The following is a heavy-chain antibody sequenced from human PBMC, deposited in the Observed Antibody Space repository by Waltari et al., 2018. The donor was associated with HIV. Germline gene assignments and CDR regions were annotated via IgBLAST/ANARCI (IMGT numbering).Heavy chain of an antibody. V-gene: IGHV3-74*01. D-gene: IGHD3-16*02. CDR2: ISRGGSTT. CDR1: GFAFRGYY. Sequence: EVQLVESGGGSLQAGGSLRLSCAASGFAFRGYYMFWVRQAPGKGLVWVSRISRGGSTTSYAASVKGRFTVARDNARNTLYLQMNSLRAEDTSVYYCARYRPEVHYYNGMDVWGQGTTVTVSS. J-gene: IGHJ6*02. CDR3: ARYRPEVHYYNGMDV.